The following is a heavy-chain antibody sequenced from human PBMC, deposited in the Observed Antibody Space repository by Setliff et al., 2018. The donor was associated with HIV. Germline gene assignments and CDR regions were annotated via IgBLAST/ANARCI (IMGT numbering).Heavy chain of an antibody. J-gene: IGHJ4*02. V-gene: IGHV1-8*02. Sequence: ASVKVSCKASGYTFTNYDINGVRQATGQGLEWMGRMNPNSGNTEYAQQFQGRVTMTRYTSISTAYMELSSLRSEDTAIYYCARGHSGNDYWGQGTLVTVSS. CDR3: ARGHSGNDY. CDR2: MNPNSGNT. CDR1: GYTFTNYD. D-gene: IGHD1-1*01.